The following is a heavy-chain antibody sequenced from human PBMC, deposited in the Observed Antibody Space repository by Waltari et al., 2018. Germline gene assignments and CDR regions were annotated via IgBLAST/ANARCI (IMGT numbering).Heavy chain of an antibody. V-gene: IGHV3-23*01. CDR2: ISGGGDIT. D-gene: IGHD2-15*01. CDR1: GFTFNTYA. CDR3: ARRYCRGGSCYQWFDY. Sequence: EVQLLESGGGLVQPGGSLRPSCTASGFTFNTYAIWVGQAPGKGLEWVSAISGGGDITKYADSVKGRFTISRDNSQNTLYLQMNSLRAEDTAVYYCARRYCRGGSCYQWFDYWGQGTLVTVSS. J-gene: IGHJ4*02.